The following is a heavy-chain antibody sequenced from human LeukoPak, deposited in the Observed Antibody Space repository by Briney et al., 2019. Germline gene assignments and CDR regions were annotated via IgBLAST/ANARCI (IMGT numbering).Heavy chain of an antibody. Sequence: GGSLRLSCAASGFTFSIYAMSWVRQAPGKGLEWVSAISGSGVSTYYADSFKGRFTISRDNSKNTLYLQVNSLRSEDTAVYYCTRETSSRYFDYWGQGTLVTVSS. CDR2: ISGSGVST. J-gene: IGHJ4*02. V-gene: IGHV3-23*01. CDR1: GFTFSIYA. CDR3: TRETSSRYFDY.